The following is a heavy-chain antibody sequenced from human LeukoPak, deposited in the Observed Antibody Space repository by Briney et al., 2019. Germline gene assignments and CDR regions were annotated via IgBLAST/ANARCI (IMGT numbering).Heavy chain of an antibody. CDR2: IRGKAHGGRT. J-gene: IGHJ1*01. CDR3: TRGAVNDYGDGQYFQY. D-gene: IGHD4/OR15-4a*01. V-gene: IGHV3-49*04. Sequence: GGSLRLSCAASGFSFGDYAMSWVRQAPGKGLEWVGFIRGKAHGGRTEYAASVKGRFIISRDDSASIAYLQMNSLKTEDTAVYYCTRGAVNDYGDGQYFQYWGQVTLVTVS. CDR1: GFSFGDYA.